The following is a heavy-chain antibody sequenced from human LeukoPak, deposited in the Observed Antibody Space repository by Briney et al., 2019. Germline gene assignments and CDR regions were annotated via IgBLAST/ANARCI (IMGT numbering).Heavy chain of an antibody. CDR2: IYTSGST. J-gene: IGHJ5*02. CDR1: GGSISSYY. Sequence: SETLSLTCTVSGGSISSYYWSWIRQPPGKGLEWIGYIYTSGSTNYNPSLKSRVTISVDTSKNQFSLKLSSVTAADTAVYYCARQETRGYCTNGVCYGVQFDPWGQGTLVTVSS. V-gene: IGHV4-4*09. CDR3: ARQETRGYCTNGVCYGVQFDP. D-gene: IGHD2-8*01.